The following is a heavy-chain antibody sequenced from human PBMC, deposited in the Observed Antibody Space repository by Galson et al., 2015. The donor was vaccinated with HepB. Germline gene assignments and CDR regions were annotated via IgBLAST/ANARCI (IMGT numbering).Heavy chain of an antibody. CDR1: GFTFGDYA. D-gene: IGHD6-13*01. J-gene: IGHJ4*02. V-gene: IGHV3-49*04. CDR3: TRARSSSWPYYFDY. CDR2: IRSKAYGGTT. Sequence: SLRLSCAASGFTFGDYAMSWVRQAPGKGLEWVGFIRSKAYGGTTEYAASVKGRFTISRDDSKSIAYLQMNSLKTEDTAVYYCTRARSSSWPYYFDYWGQGTLVTVSS.